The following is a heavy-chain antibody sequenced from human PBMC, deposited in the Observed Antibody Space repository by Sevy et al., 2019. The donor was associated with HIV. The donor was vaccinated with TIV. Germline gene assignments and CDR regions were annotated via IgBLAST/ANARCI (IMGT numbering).Heavy chain of an antibody. J-gene: IGHJ3*02. CDR3: ARGNGFYYDSSGYYIPDAFDI. Sequence: ASVKVSCKASGGTFSSYAISWVRQAPGQGLEWMGGIIPIFGTANYAQKFQGRVTITADESTSTAYMELSSLRSEDTAVYYCARGNGFYYDSSGYYIPDAFDIWGLGTMVTVSS. CDR2: IIPIFGTA. D-gene: IGHD3-22*01. CDR1: GGTFSSYA. V-gene: IGHV1-69*13.